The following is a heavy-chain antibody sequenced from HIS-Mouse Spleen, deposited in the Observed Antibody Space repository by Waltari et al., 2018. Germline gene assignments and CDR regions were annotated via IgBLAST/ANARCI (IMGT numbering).Heavy chain of an antibody. D-gene: IGHD7-27*01. Sequence: QVQLVQSGAEVKKPGASVKVSCKVSGYTLTELSMHWVRQAPGKGFEWMGGFDPKEGETIYEQKFQGRVTMTEDTSTDTAYMELSSLRSEDTAVYYCASNWGSGSYFDYWGQGTLVTVSS. J-gene: IGHJ4*02. V-gene: IGHV1-24*01. CDR3: ASNWGSGSYFDY. CDR2: FDPKEGET. CDR1: GYTLTELS.